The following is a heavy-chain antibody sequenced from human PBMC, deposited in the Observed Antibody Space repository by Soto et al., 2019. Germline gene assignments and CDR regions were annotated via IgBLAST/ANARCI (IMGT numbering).Heavy chain of an antibody. D-gene: IGHD4-4*01. J-gene: IGHJ4*02. CDR2: IYYSGST. Sequence: PSETLSLTCTVSGGSISSGDYYWSWVRQPPGKGLDWIVYIYYSGSTYYNPSLKSRVTISVDTSKNQFSLKLTSVTAADTAVYYCARETTLNTYFDYWGRGTLVTVSS. CDR1: GGSISSGDYY. V-gene: IGHV4-30-4*01. CDR3: ARETTLNTYFDY.